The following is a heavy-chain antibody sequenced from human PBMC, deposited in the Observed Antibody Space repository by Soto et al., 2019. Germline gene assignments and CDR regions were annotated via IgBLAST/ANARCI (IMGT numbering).Heavy chain of an antibody. CDR3: ARGRSVVATIRQNWFDP. CDR1: GFTFSSYG. Sequence: GGSLRLSCAASGFTFSSYGMHWVRQAPGKGLEWVAVIWYDGSNKYYADSVKGRFTISRDNSKNTLYLQMNSLRAEDTAVYYCARGRSVVATIRQNWFDPWGQGTLVTVSS. CDR2: IWYDGSNK. D-gene: IGHD5-12*01. V-gene: IGHV3-33*01. J-gene: IGHJ5*02.